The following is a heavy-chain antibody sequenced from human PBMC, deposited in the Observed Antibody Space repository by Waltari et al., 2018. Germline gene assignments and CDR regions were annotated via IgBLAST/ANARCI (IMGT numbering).Heavy chain of an antibody. CDR3: GKGEDDYGTSIYLEH. CDR2: ISAGST. Sequence: EVQLVESGGGWVQPGVSMSLSCAPSGFTFARHAMNWVRQAPGKGLEWVSSISAGSTYYADSVKGRFTISRDNSKDTLYLQMTSLRAEDTALYYCGKGEDDYGTSIYLEHWGQGSLVTVSS. D-gene: IGHD4-17*01. J-gene: IGHJ4*02. CDR1: GFTFARHA. V-gene: IGHV3-23*04.